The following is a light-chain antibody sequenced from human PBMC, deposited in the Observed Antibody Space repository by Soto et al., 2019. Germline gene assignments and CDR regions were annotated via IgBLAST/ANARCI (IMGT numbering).Light chain of an antibody. Sequence: EIVLTQSPGTLSLSPGERATLSCRASQSVSSSYLAWFQQKPGQAPRLLIYGASSRATGIPDRFSGSGSGTDFTLTIGRLEPEDFAVYYCQQYDSSPLTFGGGTEVEIK. CDR3: QQYDSSPLT. CDR2: GAS. V-gene: IGKV3-20*01. J-gene: IGKJ4*01. CDR1: QSVSSSY.